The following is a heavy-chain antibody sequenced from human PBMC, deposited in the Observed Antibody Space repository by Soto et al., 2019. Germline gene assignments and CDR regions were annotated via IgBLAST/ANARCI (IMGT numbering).Heavy chain of an antibody. CDR3: ARDLPGGHSSSWPPYYYGMDV. V-gene: IGHV1-69*06. CDR1: GGTFSSYA. J-gene: IGHJ6*02. CDR2: IIPIFGTA. D-gene: IGHD6-13*01. Sequence: QVQLVQSGAEVKKPGSSVKVSCKASGGTFSSYAISWVRQAPGQGLEWMGGIIPIFGTANYAQKFQGRVTITADKSTSTAYMALSSLRSEDTAVYYCARDLPGGHSSSWPPYYYGMDVWGQGTTVTVSS.